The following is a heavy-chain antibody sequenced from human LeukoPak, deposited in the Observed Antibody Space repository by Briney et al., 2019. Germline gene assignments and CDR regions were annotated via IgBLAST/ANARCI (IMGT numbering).Heavy chain of an antibody. CDR3: ARWEGGSYYDFEY. J-gene: IGHJ4*02. CDR2: MNHRGST. D-gene: IGHD1-26*01. Sequence: SETRSLTCAVYGGSFSVYYCSWIRHPPGKGLEWIGEMNHRGSTNYNPSLKSRVTISVHMYKHQFSLKLSSVTAADTAVYYCARWEGGSYYDFEYWGQGPLVTVSS. V-gene: IGHV4-34*01. CDR1: GGSFSVYY.